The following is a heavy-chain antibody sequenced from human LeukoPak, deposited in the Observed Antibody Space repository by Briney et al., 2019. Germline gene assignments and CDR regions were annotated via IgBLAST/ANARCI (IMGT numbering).Heavy chain of an antibody. Sequence: SVKVSCKASGGTFSSYAISWVRQAPGQGLEWMGGIIPIFGTANYAQKFQGRVTITADESTSTAYMELSSLRSDDTAVYYCARVGSSGRETYNWFDPWGQGTLVTVSS. CDR3: ARVGSSGRETYNWFDP. V-gene: IGHV1-69*01. CDR2: IIPIFGTA. CDR1: GGTFSSYA. J-gene: IGHJ5*02. D-gene: IGHD6-19*01.